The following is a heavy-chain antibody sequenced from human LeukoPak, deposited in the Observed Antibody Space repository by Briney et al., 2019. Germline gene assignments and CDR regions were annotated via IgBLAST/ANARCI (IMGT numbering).Heavy chain of an antibody. V-gene: IGHV3-23*01. Sequence: PGGSLRPSCAASGFTFSSYAMSWVRQAPGKGLEWVSAISGSGGSTYYADSVKGRFTISRDNSKNTLYLQMNSLRAEDTAVYYCVSMIEVVNDYYYYMDVWGKGTTVTVSS. D-gene: IGHD3-22*01. J-gene: IGHJ6*03. CDR2: ISGSGGST. CDR3: VSMIEVVNDYYYYMDV. CDR1: GFTFSSYA.